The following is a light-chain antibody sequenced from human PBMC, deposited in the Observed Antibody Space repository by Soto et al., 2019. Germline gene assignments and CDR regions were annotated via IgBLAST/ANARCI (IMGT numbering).Light chain of an antibody. Sequence: QSALTQPASVSGSPGQSITISCTGSSSDVGDYDYVSWHQQHPGKAPKLMIYDVSNRPSGVSNRFSGSKSGNTAFLTISWLQAEDEAEYYCSSYRSRGALVFGGGTKLTVL. J-gene: IGLJ3*02. V-gene: IGLV2-14*03. CDR1: SSDVGDYDY. CDR3: SSYRSRGALV. CDR2: DVS.